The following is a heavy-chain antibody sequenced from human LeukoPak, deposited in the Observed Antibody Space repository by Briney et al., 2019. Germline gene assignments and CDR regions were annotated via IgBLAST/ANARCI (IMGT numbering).Heavy chain of an antibody. Sequence: PSGTLSLTCAVSGGSISSSNWWSWVRQPPGKGLGWIGEIYHSGSTNYNPSLKSRVTISVDKSKNQFSLKLSSVTAADTAVYYCARFASQSGIPLFDYWGQGTLVTVSS. J-gene: IGHJ4*02. CDR1: GGSISSSNW. D-gene: IGHD1-14*01. CDR3: ARFASQSGIPLFDY. V-gene: IGHV4-4*02. CDR2: IYHSGST.